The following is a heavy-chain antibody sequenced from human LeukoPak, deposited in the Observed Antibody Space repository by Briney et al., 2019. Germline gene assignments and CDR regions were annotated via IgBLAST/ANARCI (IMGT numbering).Heavy chain of an antibody. CDR2: ISASSNFI. V-gene: IGHV3-21*01. Sequence: GGSLRLSCAASGFMFSNHAMSWVRQAPGKGLQWVSSISASSNFISYADSVKGRFTISRDNAKKSLYLQMNSVRAEDTAVYYCARDPGYSSGWFDYWGQGALVTVSS. CDR1: GFMFSNHA. CDR3: ARDPGYSSGWFDY. J-gene: IGHJ4*02. D-gene: IGHD6-19*01.